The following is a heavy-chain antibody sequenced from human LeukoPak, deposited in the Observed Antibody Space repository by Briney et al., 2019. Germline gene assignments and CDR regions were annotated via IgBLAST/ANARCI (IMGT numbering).Heavy chain of an antibody. CDR2: IKHSGST. D-gene: IGHD3-10*01. J-gene: IGHJ6*03. Sequence: ASETLSLTWAVYGGSFSGYYWSWIRQPPGKGLEWIGEIKHSGSTNYNPSLKSRVTISVDTSKNQFSLKLSSVTAADTAVYYCARDSAQGPGAVRYYYYMDVWGKGTTVTVSS. CDR3: ARDSAQGPGAVRYYYYMDV. V-gene: IGHV4-34*01. CDR1: GGSFSGYY.